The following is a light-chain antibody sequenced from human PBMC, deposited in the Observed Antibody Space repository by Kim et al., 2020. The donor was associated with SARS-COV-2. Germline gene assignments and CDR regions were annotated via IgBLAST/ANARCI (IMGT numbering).Light chain of an antibody. CDR2: GAS. CDR3: QQYNGVYT. CDR1: QSVSSN. Sequence: LSVPPGERATRSCRASQSVSSNLAWYQQKPGQAPRLLIYGASTSATGIRARFSGSGSGTEFTLTISSLQSEDFAVYYCQQYNGVYTFGQGTKLEI. J-gene: IGKJ2*01. V-gene: IGKV3-15*01.